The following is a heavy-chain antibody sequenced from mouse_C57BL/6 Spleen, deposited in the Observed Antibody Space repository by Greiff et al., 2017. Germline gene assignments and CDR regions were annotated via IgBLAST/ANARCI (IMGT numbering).Heavy chain of an antibody. V-gene: IGHV1-55*01. J-gene: IGHJ3*01. D-gene: IGHD2-3*01. Sequence: QVQLQQPGAELVKPGASVKMSCKASGYTFTSYWITWVKQRPGQGLEWIGDIYPGSGSTNYNEKFKSKATLTVDTSSSTAYMQLSSLTSEDSAVYYCAGRTDYDCYLAYWGQGTLVTVSA. CDR3: AGRTDYDCYLAY. CDR2: IYPGSGST. CDR1: GYTFTSYW.